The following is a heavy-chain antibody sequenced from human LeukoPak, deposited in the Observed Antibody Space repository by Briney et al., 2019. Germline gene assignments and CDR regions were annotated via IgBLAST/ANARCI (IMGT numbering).Heavy chain of an antibody. CDR1: GYTFTGYD. Sequence: ASVKVSCKASGYTFTGYDMHWVRQAPGQGLEWMGWINPNSGGTNYAQQFQGRVTMTRDTSISTAYTELRRLRSDDTAMYYCARVDTTTVTTYGAFDIWGQGTMVTVSS. CDR2: INPNSGGT. V-gene: IGHV1-2*02. J-gene: IGHJ3*02. D-gene: IGHD4-17*01. CDR3: ARVDTTTVTTYGAFDI.